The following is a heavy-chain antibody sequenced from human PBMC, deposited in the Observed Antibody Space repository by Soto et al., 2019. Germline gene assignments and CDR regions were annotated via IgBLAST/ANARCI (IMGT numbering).Heavy chain of an antibody. J-gene: IGHJ4*02. CDR1: GYTFTSYA. Sequence: ASVKVSCKASGYTFTSYAMHWVRQAPGQRLEWMGWINAGNGNTKYSQKFQGRVTITRDTSASTAYMELRSLRSDDTAVYFCALDCVSTSCYVGYWGQGTLVTVSS. CDR3: ALDCVSTSCYVGY. D-gene: IGHD2-2*01. V-gene: IGHV1-3*01. CDR2: INAGNGNT.